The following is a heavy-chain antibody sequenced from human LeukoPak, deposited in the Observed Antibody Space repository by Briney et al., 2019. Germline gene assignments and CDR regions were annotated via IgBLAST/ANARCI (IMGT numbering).Heavy chain of an antibody. J-gene: IGHJ3*02. D-gene: IGHD1-20*01. CDR3: ARLMGYNWNLDAFDI. CDR2: MNPNSGNT. V-gene: IGHV1-8*01. Sequence: ASVKVSCKASGYTFTSYDINWARQATGQGLEWMGWMNPNSGNTGYAQKFQGRVTMTRNTSISTAYMELSSLRSEDTAVYYCARLMGYNWNLDAFDIWGQGTMVTVSS. CDR1: GYTFTSYD.